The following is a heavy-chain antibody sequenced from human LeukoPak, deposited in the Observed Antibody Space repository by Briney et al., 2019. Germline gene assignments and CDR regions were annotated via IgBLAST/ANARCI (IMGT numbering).Heavy chain of an antibody. CDR2: INHSGST. CDR1: GGSFSGYY. D-gene: IGHD2-2*01. CDR3: ARVEVRRYCSSTSRLNWFDP. Sequence: PSETLSLTCAVYGGSFSGYYWSWIRQPPGKGLEWIGEINHSGSTNYNPSLKSRVTISVDTSKNQFSLKLSSVTAADTAVYYCARVEVRRYCSSTSRLNWFDPWGQGTLVTVSS. V-gene: IGHV4-34*01. J-gene: IGHJ5*02.